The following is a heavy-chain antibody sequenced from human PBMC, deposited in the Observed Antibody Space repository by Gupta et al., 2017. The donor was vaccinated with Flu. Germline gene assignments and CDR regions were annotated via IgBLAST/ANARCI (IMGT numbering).Heavy chain of an antibody. Sequence: QAPGKGLEWVAVIWYDGSNKYYADSVKGRFTISRDNSKNTLYLQMNSLRAEDTAVYYCARGGYCTNGVCYTSWDYYYGMDVWGQGTTVTVSS. CDR3: ARGGYCTNGVCYTSWDYYYGMDV. J-gene: IGHJ6*02. CDR2: IWYDGSNK. D-gene: IGHD2-8*01. V-gene: IGHV3-33*01.